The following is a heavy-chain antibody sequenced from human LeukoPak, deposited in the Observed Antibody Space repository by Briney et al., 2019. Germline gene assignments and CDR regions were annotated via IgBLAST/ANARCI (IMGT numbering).Heavy chain of an antibody. CDR1: GFTFRRYW. D-gene: IGHD2-15*01. CDR3: ARDGSLPDY. J-gene: IGHJ4*02. CDR2: IKQDGSEK. Sequence: QSGGSLRLSCAASGFTFRRYWMSWARQASGKGLEWVANIKQDGSEKYYVDSVKGRFTISRDNAKNSLYLQMNSLRAEDTAVYYCARDGSLPDYWGQGTLVTVSS. V-gene: IGHV3-7*01.